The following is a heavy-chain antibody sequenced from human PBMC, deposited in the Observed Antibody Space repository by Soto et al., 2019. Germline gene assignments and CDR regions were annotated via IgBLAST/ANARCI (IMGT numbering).Heavy chain of an antibody. CDR3: ARDWFGIDY. CDR2: INPYNGNT. D-gene: IGHD3-16*01. Sequence: QVQLVQSGAEVKKPGASVKVSCKTSGYTFTSYGISWVRQAPGQGLEWMGWINPYNGNTNYAQKLQGRVTMTTDTSTNTAYMDLMSLRSDDTAVYYCARDWFGIDYWGQGTLVTVSS. V-gene: IGHV1-18*01. J-gene: IGHJ4*02. CDR1: GYTFTSYG.